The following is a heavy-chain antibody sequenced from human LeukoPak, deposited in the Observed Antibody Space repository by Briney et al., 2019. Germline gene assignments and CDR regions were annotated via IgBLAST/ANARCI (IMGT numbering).Heavy chain of an antibody. J-gene: IGHJ4*02. D-gene: IGHD3-22*01. CDR3: AKALGSSAYSPLDD. CDR2: IRGSGDST. Sequence: GGSLSLSCVASGFTFNNYAMSWVRQAPGKGLEWVSSIRGSGDSTLYTDSAKGRFTVSRDNSMNTLYLQMNSLRAEDTAVFYCAKALGSSAYSPLDDWGRGTLVTVSS. CDR1: GFTFNNYA. V-gene: IGHV3-23*01.